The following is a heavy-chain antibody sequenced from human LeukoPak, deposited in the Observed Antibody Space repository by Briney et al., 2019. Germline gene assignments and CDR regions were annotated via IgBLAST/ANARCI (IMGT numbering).Heavy chain of an antibody. CDR3: ARGGLQYRAEYFQH. Sequence: PSETLSLTCTVSGCSISSGDYYWSWIRQPPGMGLECIGYICYSWSTYYNPSLKSRVTISVDTSKNQFSLKLSSVAAADTAVYYCARGGLQYRAEYFQHWGQGTLVTVSS. V-gene: IGHV4-30-4*08. CDR1: GCSISSGDYY. D-gene: IGHD4-11*01. CDR2: ICYSWST. J-gene: IGHJ1*01.